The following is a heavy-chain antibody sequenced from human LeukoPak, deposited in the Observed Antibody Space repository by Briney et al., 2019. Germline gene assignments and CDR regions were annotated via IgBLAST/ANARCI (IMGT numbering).Heavy chain of an antibody. CDR3: AKDHYGDYGDLTEFDY. CDR2: ISGSGGST. D-gene: IGHD4-17*01. J-gene: IGHJ4*02. Sequence: AGGSLRLSCAASGFTVSSNYMSWVRQAPGKGLEWVSAISGSGGSTYYADSVKGRFTISRDNSKNTLYLQMNSLRAEDTAVYYCAKDHYGDYGDLTEFDYWGQGTLVTVSS. CDR1: GFTVSSNY. V-gene: IGHV3-23*01.